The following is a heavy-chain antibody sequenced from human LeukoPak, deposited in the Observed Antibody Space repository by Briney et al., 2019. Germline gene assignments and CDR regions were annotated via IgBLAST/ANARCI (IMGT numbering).Heavy chain of an antibody. J-gene: IGHJ4*02. CDR2: ISYNGSNK. CDR3: AKPYNYGVRGVHFDY. D-gene: IGHD4-17*01. V-gene: IGHV3-30*18. Sequence: PGGSLRLSCTGSAFTFSSYDMHWVRQAPGKGLEWVAIISYNGSNKYYADSVKGRFTISRDNSKNTLYLEMNSLRAEDTAVYYSAKPYNYGVRGVHFDYWGQGTLVTVSS. CDR1: AFTFSSYD.